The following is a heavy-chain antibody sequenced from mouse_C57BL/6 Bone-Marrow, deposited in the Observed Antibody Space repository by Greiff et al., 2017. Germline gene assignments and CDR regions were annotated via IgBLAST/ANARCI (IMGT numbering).Heavy chain of an antibody. Sequence: VQLQQSGAELVRPGASVKLSCTASGFNIKDDYMHWVKQRPEQGLEWIGWIDPENGDTEYASKFQGKATITADTSSNTAYLQLSSLTSEDTAVYYCTSLYNGSSWGYWGQGTTLTVSS. CDR1: GFNIKDDY. J-gene: IGHJ2*01. D-gene: IGHD1-1*01. CDR3: TSLYNGSSWGY. CDR2: IDPENGDT. V-gene: IGHV14-4*01.